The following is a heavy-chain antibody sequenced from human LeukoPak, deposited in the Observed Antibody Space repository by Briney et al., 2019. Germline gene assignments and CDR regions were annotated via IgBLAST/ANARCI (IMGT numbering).Heavy chain of an antibody. Sequence: PGGSLRLSCAASGFTLGNYWMHWVRQAPGEGLVWVSRGDGDGSHSTYADSVKGRFTISRDNAKNTLYLQMNRLTGEDTAVYYCAYSDHFDTWGQGTLVTVSS. CDR2: GDGDGSHS. V-gene: IGHV3-74*03. J-gene: IGHJ4*02. CDR1: GFTLGNYW. CDR3: AYSDHFDT. D-gene: IGHD4-17*01.